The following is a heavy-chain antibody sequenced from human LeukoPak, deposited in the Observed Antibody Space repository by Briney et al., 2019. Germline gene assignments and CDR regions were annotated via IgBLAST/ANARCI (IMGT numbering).Heavy chain of an antibody. J-gene: IGHJ4*02. Sequence: PSETLSLTCIVSGGSISSYYWSWIRQPPGKGLEWIGYIHYSGSTNYNPSLKSRVTISADTSKNQFSLKLYSVTAADTAVYYCATRKLGNDYWGQGTLVTVSS. CDR1: GGSISSYY. D-gene: IGHD7-27*01. CDR2: IHYSGST. V-gene: IGHV4-59*01. CDR3: ATRKLGNDY.